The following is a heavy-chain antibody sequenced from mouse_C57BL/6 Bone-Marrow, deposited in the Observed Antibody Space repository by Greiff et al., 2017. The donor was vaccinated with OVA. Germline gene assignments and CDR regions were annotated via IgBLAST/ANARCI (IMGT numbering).Heavy chain of an antibody. D-gene: IGHD1-1*02. J-gene: IGHJ3*01. Sequence: VKLMESGAELARPGASVKLSCKASGYTFTSYGISWVKQRTGQGLEWIGEIYPRSGNTYYNEKFKGKATLTADKSSSTAYMELRSLTSEDSAVYFCARRAYGPWFAYWGQGTLVTVSA. CDR3: ARRAYGPWFAY. CDR2: IYPRSGNT. CDR1: GYTFTSYG. V-gene: IGHV1-81*01.